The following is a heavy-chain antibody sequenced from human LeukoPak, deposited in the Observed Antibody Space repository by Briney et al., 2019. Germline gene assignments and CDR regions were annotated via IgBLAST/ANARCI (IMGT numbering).Heavy chain of an antibody. D-gene: IGHD2-21*01. CDR1: EFAFSTYN. J-gene: IGHJ4*02. CDR2: ISSSGDYT. V-gene: IGHV3-21*05. Sequence: GGSLRLSCAASEFAFSTYNMNWVRQAPGKGPEWLSDISSSGDYTDYADSVKGRFTISRDNTKNSLYLQMTSLRAEDTAVYYCARAAVTLELLSEHYYFDYWGQGVLVTVSS. CDR3: ARAAVTLELLSEHYYFDY.